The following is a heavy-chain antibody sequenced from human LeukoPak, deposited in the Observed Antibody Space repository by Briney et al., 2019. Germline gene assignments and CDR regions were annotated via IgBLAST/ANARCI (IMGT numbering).Heavy chain of an antibody. CDR1: GFTFSSYT. J-gene: IGHJ5*01. CDR2: INTDGRRT. D-gene: IGHD1-7*01. Sequence: PGGSLRLSCAASGFTFSSYTMNWVRQAPGKGLVWVSGINTDGRRTIYADSVKGRFTSSTDNAKTTLYLQMNSLRAEDTAVYYCARDRGRTNYGDNNWFDSWGQGTLVTVSS. V-gene: IGHV3-74*01. CDR3: ARDRGRTNYGDNNWFDS.